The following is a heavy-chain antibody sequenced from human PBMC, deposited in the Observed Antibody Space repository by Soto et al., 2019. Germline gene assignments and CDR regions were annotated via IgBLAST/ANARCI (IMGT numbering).Heavy chain of an antibody. Sequence: ASVKVSCKSSGYTFTNYGISWVRQAPGQGLEWMGWISTYNGNTNYAQKFQGRVTMTTDTSTTTAYMELRSLRSDDTAVYYCTRGAADGYPGGFVYWGLGTLVTVSS. CDR3: TRGAADGYPGGFVY. J-gene: IGHJ4*02. V-gene: IGHV1-18*01. CDR1: GYTFTNYG. D-gene: IGHD5-12*01. CDR2: ISTYNGNT.